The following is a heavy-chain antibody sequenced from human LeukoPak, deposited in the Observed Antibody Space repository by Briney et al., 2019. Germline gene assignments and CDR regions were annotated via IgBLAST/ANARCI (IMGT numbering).Heavy chain of an antibody. J-gene: IGHJ4*02. CDR2: IYHSGST. V-gene: IGHV4-30-2*06. D-gene: IGHD2-2*01. Sequence: PSETLSLTCAVSGGSISSGGYSWSWIRQSPGKGLEWIGYIYHSGSTYYNPSLKSRVTISVDRSKNQFSLKLSSVTAADTAVYYCARARSTSCYVDYWGQGTLVTVSS. CDR1: GGSISSGGYS. CDR3: ARARSTSCYVDY.